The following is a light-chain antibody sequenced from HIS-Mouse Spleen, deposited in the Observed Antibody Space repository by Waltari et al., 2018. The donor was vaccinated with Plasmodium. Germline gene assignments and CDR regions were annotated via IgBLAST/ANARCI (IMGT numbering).Light chain of an antibody. J-gene: IGLJ1*01. CDR2: DVS. CDR1: SSVVVGYNY. Sequence: QSALTQPRSVSGSPGQSVTISCTGTSSVVVGYNYFTWYQQHPGKAPKLMIYDVSKRPSGVPDLFSGSKSGNTASLTISGLQAEDEADYYCCSYAGSYTYVFGTGTKVTVL. V-gene: IGLV2-11*01. CDR3: CSYAGSYTYV.